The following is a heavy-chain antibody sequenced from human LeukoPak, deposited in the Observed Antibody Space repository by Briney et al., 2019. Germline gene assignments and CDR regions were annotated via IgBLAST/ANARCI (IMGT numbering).Heavy chain of an antibody. V-gene: IGHV4-59*08. J-gene: IGHJ4*02. CDR2: IYYSGST. D-gene: IGHD6-13*01. Sequence: SETLSLTCTVSGGSFSSYYWSWIRQPPGKGLEWIGYIYYSGSTDYSPSLRSRVTISVDTSKIQFSLKLSSVTAADTAVYYCAQQQLGYFDYWGQGTLVTVSS. CDR3: AQQQLGYFDY. CDR1: GGSFSSYY.